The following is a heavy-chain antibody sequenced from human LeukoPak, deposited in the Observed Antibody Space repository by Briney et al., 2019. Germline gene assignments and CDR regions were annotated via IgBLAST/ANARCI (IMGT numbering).Heavy chain of an antibody. CDR2: IWYDGSNK. J-gene: IGHJ4*02. V-gene: IGHV3-33*01. CDR1: GFTLSSYG. CDR3: ARDRTYYYDPRELDY. D-gene: IGHD3-22*01. Sequence: GGSLRLSCAASGFTLSSYGMHWVRQAPGKGLEWVAVIWYDGSNKYYADSVKGRFTISRDNSKNTLYLQMNSLRAEDTAVYYCARDRTYYYDPRELDYWGQGTLVTVSS.